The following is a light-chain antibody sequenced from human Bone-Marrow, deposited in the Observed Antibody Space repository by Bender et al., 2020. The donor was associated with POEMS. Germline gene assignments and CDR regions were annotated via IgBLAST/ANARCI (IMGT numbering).Light chain of an antibody. CDR2: DVY. J-gene: IGLJ3*02. Sequence: QSALTQPPSASGSPGQSVTIPCTGTSSDVSGFNYVSWYQQHPGKAPKLMIYDVYKRPSGVPDRFSGSKSGNTASLTISGLQADDEADYYCCSYAGSWVFGGGTKLTVL. CDR3: CSYAGSWV. CDR1: SSDVSGFNY. V-gene: IGLV2-8*01.